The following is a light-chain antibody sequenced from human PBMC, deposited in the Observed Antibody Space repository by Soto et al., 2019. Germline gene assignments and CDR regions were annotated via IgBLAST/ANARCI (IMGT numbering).Light chain of an antibody. J-gene: IGKJ1*01. Sequence: EIVMTQSPATLSVSPGERATLSCRASQSVSNNLAWYQQKPGQAPRLLIYGASTRATGIPARFSGSGSRTEFTLTISSLLSEDFAVYYCQQYNNWPRTFGQGTKVEIK. CDR1: QSVSNN. V-gene: IGKV3-15*01. CDR3: QQYNNWPRT. CDR2: GAS.